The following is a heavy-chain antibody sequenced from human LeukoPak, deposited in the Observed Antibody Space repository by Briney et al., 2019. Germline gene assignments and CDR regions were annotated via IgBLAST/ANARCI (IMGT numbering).Heavy chain of an antibody. V-gene: IGHV1-69*04. Sequence: GASVKVSCKASGGTFSSYAISWLRQAPGQGLEWMGRIIPILGIANYAQKFQGRVTITTDESTSTAYMELSSLRSEDTAVYYCARELTAYYYGSGSYYNWFDPWGQGTLVTVSS. D-gene: IGHD3-10*01. J-gene: IGHJ5*02. CDR1: GGTFSSYA. CDR3: ARELTAYYYGSGSYYNWFDP. CDR2: IIPILGIA.